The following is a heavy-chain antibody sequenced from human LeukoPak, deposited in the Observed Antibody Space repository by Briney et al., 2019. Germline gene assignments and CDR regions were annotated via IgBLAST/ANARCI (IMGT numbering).Heavy chain of an antibody. CDR1: GGTFSSYA. D-gene: IGHD3-22*01. Sequence: GASVKVSCKASGGTFSSYAISWVRQAPGQGLEWMGRIIPILGIANYAQKFQGRVTITADKSTSTAYMELSSLRSEDTAVYYCAKDYYYDSSGYYYPRYYFDYWGQGTLVTVSS. CDR3: AKDYYYDSSGYYYPRYYFDY. V-gene: IGHV1-69*04. J-gene: IGHJ4*02. CDR2: IIPILGIA.